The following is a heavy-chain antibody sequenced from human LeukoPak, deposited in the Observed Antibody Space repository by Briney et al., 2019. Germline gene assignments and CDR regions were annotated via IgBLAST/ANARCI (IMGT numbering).Heavy chain of an antibody. J-gene: IGHJ4*02. V-gene: IGHV3-15*01. Sequence: GGSLRLSCAASGFIFSTYWMTWVRQAPGKGLEWVGRIKGKTDSGTTDYAAPVNGRLSISGDDSKNTLYLQMNSLETEDSAVYYCTASVSYYRGAFDYWGQGTLVTVSS. CDR1: GFIFSTYW. CDR3: TASVSYYRGAFDY. D-gene: IGHD1-26*01. CDR2: IKGKTDSGTT.